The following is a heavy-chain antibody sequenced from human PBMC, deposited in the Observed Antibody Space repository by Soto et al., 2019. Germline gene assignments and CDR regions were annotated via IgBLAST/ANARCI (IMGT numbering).Heavy chain of an antibody. D-gene: IGHD3-10*01. V-gene: IGHV1-8*01. J-gene: IGHJ5*02. CDR3: ARGPRVRTMVRGVMTYWFDP. CDR1: GYTFTSYD. CDR2: MNPNSGNT. Sequence: QVQLVQSGAEVKKPGASVKVSCKASGYTFTSYDINWVRQATGQGLEWMGWMNPNSGNTGYAQKFQGRVTMTRNTSISTAYMELSSLRSEDTAVYYCARGPRVRTMVRGVMTYWFDPWGQGTLVTVSS.